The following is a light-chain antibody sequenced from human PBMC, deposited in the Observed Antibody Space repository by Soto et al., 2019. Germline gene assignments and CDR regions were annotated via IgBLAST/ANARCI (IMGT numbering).Light chain of an antibody. CDR1: QSVSSH. CDR2: DAS. CDR3: QQCHNWPFT. Sequence: EIVLTQSPATLSLSPGERATLSCRASQSVSSHLAWYQQKSGQAPRLLIYDASNRATGIPARFSGSGSGTDFTLTFSSLEPEDFAVYYCQQCHNWPFTFGPGTKVDIK. J-gene: IGKJ3*01. V-gene: IGKV3-11*01.